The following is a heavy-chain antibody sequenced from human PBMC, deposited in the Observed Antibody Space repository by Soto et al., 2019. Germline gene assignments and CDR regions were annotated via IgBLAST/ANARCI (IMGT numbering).Heavy chain of an antibody. CDR3: ARSRGIVVVTAIHYYYYGMHV. Sequence: QVQLVQSGAEVKKPGSSVKVSCKASGGTFSSYAISWVRQAPGQGLEWMGGIIPIFGTANYAQKFQGRVTITADESTSTAYMELSSLRSEDTAVYYCARSRGIVVVTAIHYYYYGMHVWGQGTTVTVSS. D-gene: IGHD2-21*02. CDR1: GGTFSSYA. V-gene: IGHV1-69*01. J-gene: IGHJ6*02. CDR2: IIPIFGTA.